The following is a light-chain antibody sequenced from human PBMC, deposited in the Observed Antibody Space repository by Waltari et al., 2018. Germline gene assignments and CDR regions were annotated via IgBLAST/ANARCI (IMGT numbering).Light chain of an antibody. J-gene: IGLJ2*01. CDR2: QVT. CDR3: SSYAGDNRLI. CDR1: SNDVGYFDL. Sequence: QSALTQPTSVSGSPGQSITIPCTGTSNDVGYFDLASWYQQHPGKAPKLLIYQVTKRPSEISYRFSGSKSGSTASLTISGLQSEDEADYYCSSYAGDNRLIFGGGTKVTVL. V-gene: IGLV2-23*02.